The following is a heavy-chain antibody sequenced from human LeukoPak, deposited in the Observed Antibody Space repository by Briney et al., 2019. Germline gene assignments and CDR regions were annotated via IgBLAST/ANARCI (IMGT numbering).Heavy chain of an antibody. D-gene: IGHD4-11*01. CDR1: GGSISNYY. CDR2: VKTGGST. J-gene: IGHJ4*02. V-gene: IGHV4-4*07. CDR3: ARLQGDYSFDY. Sequence: SETLSLTCTVSGGSISNYYWSWIRQPAGKGLEWIGRVKTGGSTNYNPSLKSRVTLSVDTSKNQFSLKLTSVIAADTAVYYCARLQGDYSFDYWGQGTLVTVSS.